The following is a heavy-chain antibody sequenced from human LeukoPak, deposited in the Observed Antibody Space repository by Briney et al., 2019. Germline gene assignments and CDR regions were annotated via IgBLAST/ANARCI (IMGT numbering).Heavy chain of an antibody. CDR3: GRDWGISARPGYTDV. CDR2: IYYSGSN. V-gene: IGHV4-59*01. CDR1: GCTISNYY. Sequence: SETLSLTCTVSGCTISNYYWSWIRQAPGKGLEWMAYIYYSGSNKYNAYLESRVITIVDTTNNHFSQMQRTMPAADTAVYYCGRDWGISARPGYTDVWGKGTTVTVSS. J-gene: IGHJ6*03. D-gene: IGHD6-6*01.